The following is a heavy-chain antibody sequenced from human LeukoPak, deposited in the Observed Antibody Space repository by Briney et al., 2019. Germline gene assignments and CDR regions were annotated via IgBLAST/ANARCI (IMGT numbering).Heavy chain of an antibody. CDR1: GYTFTSYG. CDR2: ISAYNGNT. D-gene: IGHD1/OR15-1a*01. J-gene: IGHJ5*02. Sequence: ASVKVSCKASGYTFTSYGISWVRQAPGQGLEWMGWISAYNGNTNYAQKLQGRVTMTTDTSTSTAYMELRSLRYDDTAVYYCARVKLVHGWFDPWGQGTLVTVSS. V-gene: IGHV1-18*01. CDR3: ARVKLVHGWFDP.